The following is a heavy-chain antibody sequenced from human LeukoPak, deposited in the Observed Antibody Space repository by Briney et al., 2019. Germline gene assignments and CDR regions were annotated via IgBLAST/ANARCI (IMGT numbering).Heavy chain of an antibody. CDR3: AKRRGYSYGDFDY. V-gene: IGHV3-23*01. D-gene: IGHD5-18*01. CDR1: GFTFSSYG. Sequence: AGGTLRLSCAASGFTFSSYGMSWVRQAPGKGLEWVSSISGGGDSTYYADSVKGRFTISRDNSKNTLYLQMNSLRAEDTALYYCAKRRGYSYGDFDYWGQGTLVTVSS. CDR2: ISGGGDST. J-gene: IGHJ4*02.